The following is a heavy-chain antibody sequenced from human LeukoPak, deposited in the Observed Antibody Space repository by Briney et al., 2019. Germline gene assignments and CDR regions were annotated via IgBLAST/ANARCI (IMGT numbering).Heavy chain of an antibody. CDR3: ARDGGGYSYGYKLDY. CDR1: GFTFSSYG. D-gene: IGHD5-18*01. V-gene: IGHV3-30*19. Sequence: GGSLRLSCAASGFTFSSYGMHWVRQAPGKGLEWVAIISYDGSTKYYADSVKGRFTISRDNSKNTLYLQMNSLRAEDTAVYYCARDGGGYSYGYKLDYWGQGTLVTVSS. J-gene: IGHJ4*02. CDR2: ISYDGSTK.